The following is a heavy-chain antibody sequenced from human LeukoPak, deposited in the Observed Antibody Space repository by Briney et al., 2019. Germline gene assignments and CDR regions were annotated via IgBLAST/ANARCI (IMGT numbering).Heavy chain of an antibody. CDR2: IKEDGSEK. CDR1: GFTFSNYW. D-gene: IGHD6-13*01. J-gene: IGHJ4*02. CDR3: ASGRQLGY. Sequence: GGSMRLSCAASGFTFSNYWMSWVRQAPGKGLEWVANIKEDGSEKYYVDSVKGRFTISRDNARNSLYLQMNSLRAEDTAVYYCASGRQLGYWGQGTLVTVSS. V-gene: IGHV3-7*01.